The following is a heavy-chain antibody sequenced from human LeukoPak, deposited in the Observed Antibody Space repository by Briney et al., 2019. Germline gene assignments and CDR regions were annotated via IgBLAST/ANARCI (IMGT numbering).Heavy chain of an antibody. CDR1: GFTVSSNY. CDR3: ARGAGYNYPYYFDY. CDR2: IYGGGNI. Sequence: GGSLRLSCAASGFTVSSNYMNWVRQAPGKGLGWVSVIYGGGNIYYADSVKGRFTISRDNSKNTLYLQMNSLRAEDTAVYYCARGAGYNYPYYFDYWGQGTLVTVSS. D-gene: IGHD5-24*01. J-gene: IGHJ4*02. V-gene: IGHV3-53*01.